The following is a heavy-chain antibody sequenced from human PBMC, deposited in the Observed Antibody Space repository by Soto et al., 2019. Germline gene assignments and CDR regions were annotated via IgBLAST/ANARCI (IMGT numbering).Heavy chain of an antibody. Sequence: SETLSLTCAVYGGSFSGYYWSWIRQPPGKGLEWIGEINHSGSTNYNPSLKSRVTISVDTSKNQFSLKLSSVTAADTAVYYCARATTRGWFDPWGQRTLVTVSS. V-gene: IGHV4-34*01. CDR3: ARATTRGWFDP. J-gene: IGHJ5*02. CDR1: GGSFSGYY. CDR2: INHSGST. D-gene: IGHD4-17*01.